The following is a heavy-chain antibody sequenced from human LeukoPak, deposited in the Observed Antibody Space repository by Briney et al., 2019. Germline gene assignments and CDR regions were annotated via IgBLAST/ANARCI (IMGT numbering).Heavy chain of an antibody. CDR3: AREVGDTAMVTHFDY. CDR1: GGSISSYY. J-gene: IGHJ4*02. D-gene: IGHD5-18*01. V-gene: IGHV4-59*12. Sequence: KPSETLSLTCTVSGGSISSYYWSWTRQPPGKGLEWIGYIYYSGSTNYNPSLKSRVTISVDTSKNQFSLKLSSVTAADTAVYYCAREVGDTAMVTHFDYWGQGTLVTVSS. CDR2: IYYSGST.